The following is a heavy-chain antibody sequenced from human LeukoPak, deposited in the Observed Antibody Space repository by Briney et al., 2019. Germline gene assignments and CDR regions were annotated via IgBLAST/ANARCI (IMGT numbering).Heavy chain of an antibody. CDR2: INHVGST. CDR1: GGSFSDYY. J-gene: IGHJ4*02. V-gene: IGHV4-34*01. Sequence: PSETLSLTCAVYGGSFSDYYWSWIRQPPGKGLEWIGEINHVGSTNYNPSFKSRVTISVDTSKSQFSLKLSSVTAADTAVYYCAGGYGDLYFDYWGQGTLVTVSS. D-gene: IGHD7-27*01. CDR3: AGGYGDLYFDY.